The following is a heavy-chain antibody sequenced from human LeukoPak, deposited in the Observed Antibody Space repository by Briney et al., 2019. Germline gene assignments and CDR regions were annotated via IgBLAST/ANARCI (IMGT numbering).Heavy chain of an antibody. CDR3: ARIGTRYSSGWKGVDY. V-gene: IGHV4-59*01. CDR2: IYYSGST. CDR1: GGSISSYY. Sequence: SETLSLTCTVSGGSISSYYWSWIRQPPGKGLEWIGYIYYSGSTNYNPSLKSRVTISVDTSKNQFSLKLSSVTAADTAVYYCARIGTRYSSGWKGVDYWGQGTLVTVSS. J-gene: IGHJ4*02. D-gene: IGHD6-19*01.